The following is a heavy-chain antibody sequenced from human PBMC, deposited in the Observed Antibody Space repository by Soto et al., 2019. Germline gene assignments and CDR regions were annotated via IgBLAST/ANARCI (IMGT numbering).Heavy chain of an antibody. V-gene: IGHV4-39*01. CDR2: IYYSGNT. D-gene: IGHD5-12*01. CDR1: GGSISSGSYY. J-gene: IGHJ3*02. Sequence: QVQLQESGPGLVKPSETLSLTCTVSGGSISSGSYYWGWIRQPPGKGLEWIGSIYYSGNTYYNPSLKSRVAISVDASKNQFSLKLTSVTAADTAVYYCARHREYSPTDVFDIWGQGTMVIVSS. CDR3: ARHREYSPTDVFDI.